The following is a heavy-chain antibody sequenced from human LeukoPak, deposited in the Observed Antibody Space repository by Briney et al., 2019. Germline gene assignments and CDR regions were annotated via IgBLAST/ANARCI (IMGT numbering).Heavy chain of an antibody. V-gene: IGHV3-53*01. J-gene: IGHJ4*02. CDR1: GFSVSSDY. CDR2: IYSGGST. CDR3: ARDSRALPS. Sequence: GGSLRLSCAASGFSVSSDYMTWVRQAPGKGLEWVSLIYSGGSTYYADSVKGRFTISRDNSKNTLYLQMNSLRADDAAMYYCARDSRALPSWGQGTLVTVSS.